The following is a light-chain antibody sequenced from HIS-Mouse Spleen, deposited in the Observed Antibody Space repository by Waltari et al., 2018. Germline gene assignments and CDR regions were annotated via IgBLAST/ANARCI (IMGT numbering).Light chain of an antibody. V-gene: IGLV3-10*01. CDR3: YSTDSSGNHRV. CDR1: KLGDKY. Sequence: SYELTQPPSVSVSPGQTASITCSGDKLGDKYACWYQQKPGQSPVLVIYEDSKRPSGIPERCSGSSSGTMATLTISGAQVEDEADYYCYSTDSSGNHRVFGGGTKLTVL. J-gene: IGLJ2*01. CDR2: EDS.